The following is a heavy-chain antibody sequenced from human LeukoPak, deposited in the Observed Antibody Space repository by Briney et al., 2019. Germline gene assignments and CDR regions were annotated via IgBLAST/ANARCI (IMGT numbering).Heavy chain of an antibody. J-gene: IGHJ5*02. V-gene: IGHV1-18*01. Sequence: ASVTVSCKASGYTFTSYGISWVRQAPGQGLEWMGWISAYNGNTNYAQTLQGRVTMTTDTSTSTAYMELRSPRSDDTAVYYCARAAYYYDSSPNWFDPWGQGTLVTVSS. CDR3: ARAAYYYDSSPNWFDP. CDR1: GYTFTSYG. CDR2: ISAYNGNT. D-gene: IGHD3-22*01.